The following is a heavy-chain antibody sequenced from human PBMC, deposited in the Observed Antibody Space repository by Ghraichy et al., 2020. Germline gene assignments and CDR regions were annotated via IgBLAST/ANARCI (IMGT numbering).Heavy chain of an antibody. CDR2: ISGSGIGT. D-gene: IGHD5-24*01. J-gene: IGHJ4*02. CDR1: GFTFSNYA. Sequence: LSLTCAASGFTFSNYAMSWVRQAPGKGLEWVSSISGSGIGTYYADSVKGRFTISRDNSKNTVSLQMNSLKAEDTAVYYCAKTRKNGYNSVNNWGQGTLVTVSS. V-gene: IGHV3-23*01. CDR3: AKTRKNGYNSVNN.